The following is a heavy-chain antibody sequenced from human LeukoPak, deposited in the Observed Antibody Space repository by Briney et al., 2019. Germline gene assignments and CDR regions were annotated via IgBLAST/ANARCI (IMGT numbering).Heavy chain of an antibody. J-gene: IGHJ4*02. CDR2: INPNSSGT. D-gene: IGHD7-27*01. CDR3: SRQGTGDELDY. CDR1: GYTLTGNY. Sequence: ASVKVSCKASGYTLTGNYMHWVRQAPGQGLEWMGWINPNSSGTLYAQKFQGRGTMTRDTSITTAYMELRRLRSDDTAVYYCSRQGTGDELDYWGQGTLVTVSS. V-gene: IGHV1-2*02.